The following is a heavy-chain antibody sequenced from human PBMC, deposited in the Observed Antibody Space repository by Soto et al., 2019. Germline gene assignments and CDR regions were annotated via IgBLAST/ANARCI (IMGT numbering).Heavy chain of an antibody. CDR2: ISGGGGGT. V-gene: IGHV3-23*01. CDR3: ARDQKNLWLPDY. D-gene: IGHD3-10*01. Sequence: EVQLLESGGGLVQPGGSLRLSCAASGFTFSTYAMSWVRQAPEKGLEWVSGISGGGGGTYYADSVKGRFTISRDNSKNALYLQMNSLRAEGTAVYYCARDQKNLWLPDYWGQGTLVTVSS. CDR1: GFTFSTYA. J-gene: IGHJ4*02.